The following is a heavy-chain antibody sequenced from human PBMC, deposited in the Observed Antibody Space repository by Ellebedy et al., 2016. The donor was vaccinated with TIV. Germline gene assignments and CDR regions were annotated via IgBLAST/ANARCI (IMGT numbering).Heavy chain of an antibody. CDR3: ARVYFGEPHFDH. CDR2: KHHTGIT. Sequence: SETLSLTCTVSGGSISSYYWGWIRQSPGKGLEWIANKHHTGITYNNPSLESRVTISLDTSKDQFSLRLTSVTVADTAIYFCARVYFGEPHFDHWGQGIRVTVSS. V-gene: IGHV4-59*12. CDR1: GGSISSYY. J-gene: IGHJ4*02. D-gene: IGHD3-10*01.